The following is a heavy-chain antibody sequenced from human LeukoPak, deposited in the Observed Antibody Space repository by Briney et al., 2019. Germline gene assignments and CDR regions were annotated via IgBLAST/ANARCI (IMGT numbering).Heavy chain of an antibody. Sequence: PGGSLRLSCAASGFTFSSYWMHWVRQAPGKGLVWVSRINSDGSSTNYADSVKGRFTISRDNAKNTLYLQMNSLRAEDTAVYYCARALYLDDYYFDYWGQGTLVTVSS. V-gene: IGHV3-74*01. D-gene: IGHD2/OR15-2a*01. CDR1: GFTFSSYW. CDR3: ARALYLDDYYFDY. J-gene: IGHJ4*02. CDR2: INSDGSST.